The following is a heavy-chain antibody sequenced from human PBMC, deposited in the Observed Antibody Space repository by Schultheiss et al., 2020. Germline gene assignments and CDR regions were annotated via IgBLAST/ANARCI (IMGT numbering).Heavy chain of an antibody. CDR3: ARDGVSSSDYYYYGMDV. CDR1: SGSISSGRFY. CDR2: IYTSGGA. Sequence: SETLSLTCTVSSGSISSGRFYWSWIRQPAGRGLKWIGRIYTSGGANYNPSLKSRVTISVDTSKNQYSLKLSSVTAADTAVYYCARDGVSSSDYYYYGMDVWGQGTTVTVFS. J-gene: IGHJ6*02. V-gene: IGHV4-61*02. D-gene: IGHD6-6*01.